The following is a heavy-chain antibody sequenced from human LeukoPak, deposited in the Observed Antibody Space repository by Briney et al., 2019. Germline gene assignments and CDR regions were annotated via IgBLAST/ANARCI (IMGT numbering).Heavy chain of an antibody. V-gene: IGHV1-2*02. CDR3: VRVNYYGRVDYFDY. D-gene: IGHD3-10*01. CDR1: GYTFTGHY. J-gene: IGHJ4*02. Sequence: ASVKVSCKASGYTFTGHYMHWVRQAPGQGLEWMGWINPNSGATNYAQKFQGRVTMTRDTSINTAYMELSRLRSDDTAVYYCVRVNYYGRVDYFDYWGQGSLVTVSS. CDR2: INPNSGAT.